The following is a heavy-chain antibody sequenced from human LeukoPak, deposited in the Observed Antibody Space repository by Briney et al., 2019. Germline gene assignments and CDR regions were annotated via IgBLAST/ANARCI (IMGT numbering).Heavy chain of an antibody. V-gene: IGHV3-7*01. J-gene: IGHJ6*03. Sequence: GGSLRLSCVGSGFTFSDYWATWVRQAPGKGLEWVANIDPDGSHQYYVDSVKGRFTISKDNAKNSLYLQMNSLRAEDTAVYYCARDSYDILTGPAPYYYYYMDVWGKGTTVTISS. CDR3: ARDSYDILTGPAPYYYYYMDV. D-gene: IGHD3-9*01. CDR2: IDPDGSHQ. CDR1: GFTFSDYW.